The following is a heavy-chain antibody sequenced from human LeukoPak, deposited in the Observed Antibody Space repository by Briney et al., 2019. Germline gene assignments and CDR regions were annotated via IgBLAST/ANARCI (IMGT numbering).Heavy chain of an antibody. CDR1: GFTFSSFG. V-gene: IGHV3-23*01. CDR2: ISSTGGTA. D-gene: IGHD2-15*01. Sequence: GGSLRLSCAASGFTFSSFGMSWVRQAPGKGLEWVSAISSTGGTAYYADSVKGRFTISRDNSKNTLYLQMNSLRAEDTAIYYCAKNGDRGAYCSGGSCYPYYYYNMDVWGKGTTVTISS. CDR3: AKNGDRGAYCSGGSCYPYYYYNMDV. J-gene: IGHJ6*03.